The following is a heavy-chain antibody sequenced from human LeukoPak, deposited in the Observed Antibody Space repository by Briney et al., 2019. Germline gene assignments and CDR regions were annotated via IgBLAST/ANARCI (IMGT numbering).Heavy chain of an antibody. CDR1: GFTFSDSD. Sequence: AGSLRLSCAASGFTFSDSDMSWVRQAQGKGLEWVSGISGGGARTYNADSVKGRFTNSRDNSKNTLYLQMNSLRAEDTAVYYCAKGNWNDDWGQGTPVTVSS. V-gene: IGHV3-23*01. CDR2: ISGGGART. CDR3: AKGNWNDD. J-gene: IGHJ5*02.